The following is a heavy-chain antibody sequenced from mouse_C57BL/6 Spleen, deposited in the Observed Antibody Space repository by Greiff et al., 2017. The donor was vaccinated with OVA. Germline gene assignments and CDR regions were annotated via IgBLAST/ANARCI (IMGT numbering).Heavy chain of an antibody. D-gene: IGHD2-1*01. CDR3: AREAIYYGNFFDY. Sequence: VQLQQSGPELVKPGASVKISCKASGYTFTDYYMNWVKQSHGKSLEWIGDINPNNGGTSYNQKFKGKATLTVDKSSSTAYMELRSLTSEDSAVYYCAREAIYYGNFFDYWGQGTTLTVSS. CDR1: GYTFTDYY. V-gene: IGHV1-26*01. CDR2: INPNNGGT. J-gene: IGHJ2*01.